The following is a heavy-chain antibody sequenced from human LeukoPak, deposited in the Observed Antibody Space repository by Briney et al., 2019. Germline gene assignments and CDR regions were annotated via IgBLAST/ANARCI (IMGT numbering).Heavy chain of an antibody. Sequence: ASVKVSCKASGYTFTGYYMHWVRQAPGQGLEWMGRINPNSGGTNYAQKFQGRVTMTRDTSIGTAYMELSRLRSDDTAVYYCARDPTYYYDSSGYYPIWGQGTMVTVSS. CDR1: GYTFTGYY. J-gene: IGHJ3*02. V-gene: IGHV1-2*06. CDR3: ARDPTYYYDSSGYYPI. D-gene: IGHD3-22*01. CDR2: INPNSGGT.